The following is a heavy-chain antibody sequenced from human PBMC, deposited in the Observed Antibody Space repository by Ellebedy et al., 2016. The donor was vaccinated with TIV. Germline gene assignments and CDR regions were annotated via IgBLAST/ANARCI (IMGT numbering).Heavy chain of an antibody. D-gene: IGHD5-24*01. J-gene: IGHJ6*02. CDR2: ISVSGVST. CDR1: GFTFSSYT. Sequence: GESLKISCAASGFTFSSYTMSWVRQAPGKGLEWVAAISVSGVSTYYADSVKGRFTISRDNSKNTAYLQMNSLKAEDTAVYYCAKTEGRDGYGRYFYGMEVWGRGTTVTVSS. CDR3: AKTEGRDGYGRYFYGMEV. V-gene: IGHV3-23*01.